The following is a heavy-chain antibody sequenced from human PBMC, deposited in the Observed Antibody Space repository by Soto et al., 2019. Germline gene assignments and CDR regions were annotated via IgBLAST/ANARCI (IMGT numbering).Heavy chain of an antibody. CDR3: ARVVVAAKGGWFDP. V-gene: IGHV4-30-2*01. CDR1: GGSISSGDYC. J-gene: IGHJ5*02. Sequence: QLQLQESGSGLVKPSQTLSLTCSVSGGSISSGDYCWSWIRQPAGKGLEWIGYIYNSGGTYYHPSLTSRVTISVDRAKHQFSLKLSAVTAADTAVYSCARVVVAAKGGWFDPWGQGTLVTVSS. CDR2: IYNSGGT. D-gene: IGHD2-15*01.